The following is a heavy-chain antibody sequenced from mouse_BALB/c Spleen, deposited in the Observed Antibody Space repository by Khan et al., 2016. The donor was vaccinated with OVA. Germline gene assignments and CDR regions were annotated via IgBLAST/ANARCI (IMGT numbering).Heavy chain of an antibody. J-gene: IGHJ3*01. CDR2: IDPENGET. Sequence: VQLQQSGAELVRPGALVKLSCKASDFNIKDYYMHWVKQRPEQGLEWIGWIDPENGETGYDPKFQGKAIMTADTSSNTAYLQLSSLTSEDTAVYYCARSGYSAWFAYWGQGTLVTVSA. CDR3: ARSGYSAWFAY. V-gene: IGHV14-1*02. CDR1: DFNIKDYY.